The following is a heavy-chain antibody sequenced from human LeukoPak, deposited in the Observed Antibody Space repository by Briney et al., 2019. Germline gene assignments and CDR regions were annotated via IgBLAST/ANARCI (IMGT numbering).Heavy chain of an antibody. D-gene: IGHD6-13*01. Sequence: GESLKISCKGSGYSFTSYWIGWVRQMPGKGLEWMGIIYPGDSDTRYSPSFQGQVTISADKSICTAYLQWSSLKASDTAMYYCARSRGVIAAAGRYFDYWGQGTLVSVSS. V-gene: IGHV5-51*01. CDR2: IYPGDSDT. J-gene: IGHJ4*02. CDR1: GYSFTSYW. CDR3: ARSRGVIAAAGRYFDY.